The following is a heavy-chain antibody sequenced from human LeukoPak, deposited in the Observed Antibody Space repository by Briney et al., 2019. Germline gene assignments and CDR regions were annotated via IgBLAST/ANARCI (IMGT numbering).Heavy chain of an antibody. D-gene: IGHD3-3*01. CDR3: ARHVGSGYYNDC. CDR1: GGSISGTAYY. J-gene: IGHJ4*02. CDR2: IYYSGST. Sequence: SETLSLTCAISGGSISGTAYYWGWIRQPPGKGLEWIGSIYYSGSTYYNPSLKSLLTISVDTSKNQFSLNLNSETAADTAVYYCARHVGSGYYNDCWGQGTLVTVSS. V-gene: IGHV4-39*01.